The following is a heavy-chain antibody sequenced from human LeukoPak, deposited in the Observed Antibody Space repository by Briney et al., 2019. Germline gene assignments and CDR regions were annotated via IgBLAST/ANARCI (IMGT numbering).Heavy chain of an antibody. CDR1: GGSISSYY. Sequence: SETLSLTCTVSGGSISSYYWSWIRQPPGKGLEWIGYIHYSGSTNYNPSLKSRVTISVDTSKNQFSLKLSSVAAADTAVYYCARTTEGGYTYGYFYYYYMDVWGKGTTVTISS. D-gene: IGHD5-18*01. CDR3: ARTTEGGYTYGYFYYYYMDV. J-gene: IGHJ6*03. CDR2: IHYSGST. V-gene: IGHV4-59*01.